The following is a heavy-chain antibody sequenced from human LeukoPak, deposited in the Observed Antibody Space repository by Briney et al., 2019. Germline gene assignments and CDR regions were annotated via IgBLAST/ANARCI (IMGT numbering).Heavy chain of an antibody. J-gene: IGHJ4*02. Sequence: GGSLRLSCAASGFTFSNFWMSWVRQAPGKGLEWVSVIYSGGSTYYADSVKGRFTISRDNSKNTLYLQMNSLRAEDTAVYYCARSFSATLRAGFDYWGQGTLVTVSS. CDR3: ARSFSATLRAGFDY. D-gene: IGHD2-15*01. V-gene: IGHV3-53*01. CDR2: IYSGGST. CDR1: GFTFSNFW.